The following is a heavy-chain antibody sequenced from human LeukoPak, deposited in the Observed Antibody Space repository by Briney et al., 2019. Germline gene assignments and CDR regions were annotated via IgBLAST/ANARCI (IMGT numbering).Heavy chain of an antibody. CDR1: GGTFSSYA. D-gene: IGHD4-23*01. Sequence: ASVKVSCKASGGTFSSYAISWVRQAPGQGLEWMGRIIPILGIANYAQKFQGRVTITADKSTSTAYMELSSLRSEDTAVYYCAPTSNFGGNSPFDYWGQGTLVTVSS. J-gene: IGHJ4*02. CDR3: APTSNFGGNSPFDY. CDR2: IIPILGIA. V-gene: IGHV1-69*04.